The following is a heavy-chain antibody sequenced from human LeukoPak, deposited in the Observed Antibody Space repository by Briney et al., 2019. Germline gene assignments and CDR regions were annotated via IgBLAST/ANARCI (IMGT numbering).Heavy chain of an antibody. CDR2: IYHTGST. D-gene: IGHD3-10*01. CDR3: ARGGYYGSGNDFRFDP. V-gene: IGHV4-38-2*02. CDR1: GYSINSGYY. Sequence: PSETLSLTCTVSGYSINSGYYWAWIRQPPGKGLEWIGNIYHTGSTYYNPSLKSRVTISVDTSKNQFSLKLSSVTAADTAVYYCARGGYYGSGNDFRFDPWGQGTLVTVSS. J-gene: IGHJ5*02.